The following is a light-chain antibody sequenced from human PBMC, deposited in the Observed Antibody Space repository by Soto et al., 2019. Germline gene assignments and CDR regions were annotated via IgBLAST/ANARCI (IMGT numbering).Light chain of an antibody. CDR3: CSYASSSTYV. CDR2: EGS. J-gene: IGLJ1*01. Sequence: QSALTQPASVSGSPGQSITISCTGTSSDVGTYNLVSWYRQHPGKAPQLMIYEGSKRPSGVPNRFSGSKSGNTASLTISGLQAEDEADYYCCSYASSSTYVFGTGTKLTVL. CDR1: SSDVGTYNL. V-gene: IGLV2-23*01.